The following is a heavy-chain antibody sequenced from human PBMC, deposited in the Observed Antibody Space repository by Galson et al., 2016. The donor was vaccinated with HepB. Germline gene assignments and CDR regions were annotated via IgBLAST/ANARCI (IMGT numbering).Heavy chain of an antibody. V-gene: IGHV3-11*01. J-gene: IGHJ3*01. Sequence: SLRLSCAASGFTFSDYHMNWIRQAPGKGLEWISYISRSGDSMLYAASVRGRFSISRDNAKTSLYLQMTNLRAEDTAVYFCARDLPDDSVEYVDVFDLWGQGTMVTVSS. CDR2: ISRSGDSM. D-gene: IGHD4-17*01. CDR3: ARDLPDDSVEYVDVFDL. CDR1: GFTFSDYH.